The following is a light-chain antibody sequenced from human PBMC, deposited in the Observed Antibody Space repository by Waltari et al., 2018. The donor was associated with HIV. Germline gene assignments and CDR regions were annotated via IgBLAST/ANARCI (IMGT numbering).Light chain of an antibody. CDR2: GAS. J-gene: IGKJ3*01. V-gene: IGKV1D-12*01. CDR3: QQYGGSPIFT. CDR1: QGIANW. Sequence: IQMTQFPSSVSASVGDRVTMTCRATQGIANWVAWYQQKPGKAPKLLIHGASILQEGVPSRFSGSGSGTFFTLTINSLQPEDFAVYYCQQYGGSPIFTFGPGTKVEIK.